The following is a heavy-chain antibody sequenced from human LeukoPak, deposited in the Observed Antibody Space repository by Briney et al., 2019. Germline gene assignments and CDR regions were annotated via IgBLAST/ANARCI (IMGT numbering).Heavy chain of an antibody. CDR1: GYTFTSYD. J-gene: IGHJ3*02. Sequence: GASVKVSCKASGYTFTSYDINWVRQAPGQGLEWMGGIIPIFGTANYAQKFQGRVTITADESTSTAYMELSSLRSEDTAVYYCARVGGEGGGYSSITEPHAFDIWGQGTMVTVSS. CDR3: ARVGGEGGGYSSITEPHAFDI. V-gene: IGHV1-69*13. D-gene: IGHD3-22*01. CDR2: IIPIFGTA.